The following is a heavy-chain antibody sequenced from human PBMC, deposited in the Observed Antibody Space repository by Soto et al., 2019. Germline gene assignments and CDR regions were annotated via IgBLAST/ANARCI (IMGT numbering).Heavy chain of an antibody. V-gene: IGHV4-34*01. Sequence: VQLQQWGAGLLKPSETLSLTCAVYGGSFSGYYWSWIRQPPGKGLEWIGEINHSGSTNYNPSLKSRVTISVDTSKNQFSLKLSSVTAADTAVYYCARTAGGYDLYFDLWGRGTLVTVSS. J-gene: IGHJ2*01. CDR3: ARTAGGYDLYFDL. CDR2: INHSGST. D-gene: IGHD5-12*01. CDR1: GGSFSGYY.